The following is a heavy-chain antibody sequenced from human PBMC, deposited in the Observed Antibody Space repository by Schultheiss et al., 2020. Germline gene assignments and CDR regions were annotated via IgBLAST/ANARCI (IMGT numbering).Heavy chain of an antibody. CDR1: GFKFGDYA. D-gene: IGHD1-26*01. V-gene: IGHV3-15*01. Sequence: GGSLRLSCTTSGFKFGDYALSWVRQAPGKALEWVGHIKPRTEGGTTDYGTPMKGRFTISRDDSENTLYLQMNSLKTEDTAVYYCTTDVRWELQYYFGRWGQGTLVTVSS. CDR3: TTDVRWELQYYFGR. CDR2: IKPRTEGGTT. J-gene: IGHJ4*02.